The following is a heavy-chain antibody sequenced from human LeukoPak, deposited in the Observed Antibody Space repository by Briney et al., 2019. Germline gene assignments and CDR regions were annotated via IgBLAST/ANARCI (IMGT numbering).Heavy chain of an antibody. CDR1: GFTFSSYA. V-gene: IGHV3-30-3*01. J-gene: IGHJ4*02. D-gene: IGHD6-19*01. CDR2: ISYDGSNK. CDR3: ARDSVYSSGLDY. Sequence: GGSLRLSCAASGFTFSSYAMHWVRQAPGKGLEWVAVISYDGSNKYYADSVKGRFTISRDNSKNTLYLQMNSLRAEDTAVYYCARDSVYSSGLDYWGQGTLVTVSS.